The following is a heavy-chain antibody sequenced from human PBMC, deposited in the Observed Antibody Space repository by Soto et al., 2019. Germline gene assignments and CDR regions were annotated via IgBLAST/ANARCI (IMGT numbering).Heavy chain of an antibody. Sequence: LSLTCAVYGGSFSGSYWSWIRQSPGKGLEWIGEIHQSGSTNYNPSLESRVTISVDTSKNQFSLRVTSVTAADTAVYYCASGRIFTYGGIMVTRYYYGMDVWGQGTTVTVSS. D-gene: IGHD3-16*01. J-gene: IGHJ6*02. V-gene: IGHV4-34*01. CDR3: ASGRIFTYGGIMVTRYYYGMDV. CDR1: GGSFSGSY. CDR2: IHQSGST.